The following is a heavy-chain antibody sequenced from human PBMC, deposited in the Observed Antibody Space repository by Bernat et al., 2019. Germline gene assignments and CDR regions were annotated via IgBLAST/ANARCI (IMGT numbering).Heavy chain of an antibody. D-gene: IGHD2-15*01. Sequence: VQLVESGGGVVQPGRSLRLSCAASGFTFSNAWMSWVRQAPGKGLEWVGRIKSKTDGGTTDYAAPVKGRFTISRDDSKNTLYLQMNSLKTEDTAVYYCTTRIVVVVAEGFDYWGQGTLVTVSS. J-gene: IGHJ4*02. V-gene: IGHV3-15*01. CDR1: GFTFSNAW. CDR3: TTRIVVVVAEGFDY. CDR2: IKSKTDGGTT.